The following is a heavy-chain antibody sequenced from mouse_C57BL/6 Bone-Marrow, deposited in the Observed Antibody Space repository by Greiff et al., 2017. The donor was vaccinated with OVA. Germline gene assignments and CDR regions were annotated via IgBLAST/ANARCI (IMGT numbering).Heavy chain of an antibody. CDR3: TGGLLYYYAMDY. CDR1: GFTFSNYW. J-gene: IGHJ4*01. CDR2: IRLKSDNYAT. D-gene: IGHD2-1*01. V-gene: IGHV6-3*01. Sequence: EVQLVESGGGLVQPGGSMKLSCVASGFTFSNYWMNWVRQSPEKGLEWVAQIRLKSDNYATHYAVSVKGRLTISRDVSKSSVYLQMDNLRAEDTEIYYCTGGLLYYYAMDYWGQGTSVTVSS.